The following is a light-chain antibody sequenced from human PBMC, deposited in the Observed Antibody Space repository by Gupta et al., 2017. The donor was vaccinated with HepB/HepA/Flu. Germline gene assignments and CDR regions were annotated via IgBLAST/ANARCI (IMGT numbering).Light chain of an antibody. V-gene: IGLV1-47*01. J-gene: IGLJ1*01. CDR1: SSSIGSNS. CDR3: PAWDDSLSGLYV. CDR2: RNE. Sequence: QSVLTQPPSASGTPGQRVTISCSGSSSSIGSNSVYWYQQLPGTAPPVLIYRNEQRPSGVPARLSGSKSGTSASLAISGLRSEDEADYYCPAWDDSLSGLYVFGTGTKVTVL.